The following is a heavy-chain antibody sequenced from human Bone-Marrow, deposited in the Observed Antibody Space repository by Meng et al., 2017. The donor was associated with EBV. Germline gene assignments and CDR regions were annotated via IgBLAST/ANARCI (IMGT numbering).Heavy chain of an antibody. Sequence: VQVVQSWAEVKKPGSSVKVSCWTSGGTFNSDAVSWVRQAPGQGLEWMGGLIPMSGAPHYAQKFQGRVTITADESTSTHYMDLSNLRSDDTAMYYCASESGRGFTPDYWGQGTLVTVSS. D-gene: IGHD3-10*01. V-gene: IGHV1-69*01. CDR3: ASESGRGFTPDY. CDR2: LIPMSGAP. J-gene: IGHJ4*02. CDR1: GGTFNSDA.